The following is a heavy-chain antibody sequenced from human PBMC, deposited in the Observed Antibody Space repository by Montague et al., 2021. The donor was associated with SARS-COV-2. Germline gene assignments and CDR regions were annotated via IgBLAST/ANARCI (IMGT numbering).Heavy chain of an antibody. D-gene: IGHD4-11*01. Sequence: SLRLSCAASGFTFTSYAMNWVRQAPGKGLEWVAATWSDGSSKYYAGSVKGRFTISRDNSKNTLYLQMNSLRAEDTAVYYCARGPTGWDPFDIWGQGTMVTVSS. V-gene: IGHV3-33*01. CDR2: TWSDGSSK. CDR3: ARGPTGWDPFDI. CDR1: GFTFTSYA. J-gene: IGHJ3*02.